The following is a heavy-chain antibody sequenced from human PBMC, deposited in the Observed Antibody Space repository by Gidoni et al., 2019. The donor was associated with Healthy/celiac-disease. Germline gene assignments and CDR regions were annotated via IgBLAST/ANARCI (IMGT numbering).Heavy chain of an antibody. CDR1: GGSISSYY. CDR2: IYYSGST. J-gene: IGHJ4*02. CDR3: ARVIRSGAYEY. V-gene: IGHV4-59*01. Sequence: QVQLQESGPGLVKPSETLSLTCTVSGGSISSYYWSWIRQPPGKGLEWIGYIYYSGSTNYNPSLKSRVTISVDTSKNQFSLKLSSVTAADTAVYYCARVIRSGAYEYWGQGTLVTVSS. D-gene: IGHD1-26*01.